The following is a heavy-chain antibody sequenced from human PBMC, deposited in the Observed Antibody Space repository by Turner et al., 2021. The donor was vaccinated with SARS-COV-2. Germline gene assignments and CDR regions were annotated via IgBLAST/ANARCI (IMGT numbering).Heavy chain of an antibody. D-gene: IGHD2-21*02. CDR1: GFTFSSYA. Sequence: SGFTFSSYAMHWVRQAPGKGLEWAAVISYDGSNKYYADSVKGRFTISRDNSKNTLYLQMNSLRAEDTAVYYCARDHWGNVVVVTANHYYYGMDVWGQGTTVTVSS. CDR2: ISYDGSNK. CDR3: ARDHWGNVVVVTANHYYYGMDV. V-gene: IGHV3-30-3*01. J-gene: IGHJ6*02.